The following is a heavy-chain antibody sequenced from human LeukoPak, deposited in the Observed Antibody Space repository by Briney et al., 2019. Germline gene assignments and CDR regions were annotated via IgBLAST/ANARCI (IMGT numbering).Heavy chain of an antibody. CDR3: ARDLPFED. J-gene: IGHJ4*02. CDR1: GYTFTSYG. V-gene: IGHV1-2*06. D-gene: IGHD2/OR15-2a*01. CDR2: IHPSSGAT. Sequence: GPSVKVSCKASGYTFTSYGISWVRQAPGQGLEWMGRIHPSSGATNSAQRFQGRVTLTRDTSINTAYMELSRLTSDDTAVYYCARDLPFEDWGQGTLVTVSS.